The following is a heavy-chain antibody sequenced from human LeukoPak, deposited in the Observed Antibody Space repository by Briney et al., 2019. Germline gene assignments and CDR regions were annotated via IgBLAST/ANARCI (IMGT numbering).Heavy chain of an antibody. V-gene: IGHV4-34*01. J-gene: IGHJ4*02. CDR2: INHSGST. Sequence: SETLSLTCAVYGGSFSGYYWSWIRQPPGKGLEWIGEINHSGSTNYNPSLKSRVTISVDTSKNQFSLKLSSVTAADTAAYYCARGRRVIVVVPAAMVYWGQGTLVTVSS. D-gene: IGHD2-2*01. CDR1: GGSFSGYY. CDR3: ARGRRVIVVVPAAMVY.